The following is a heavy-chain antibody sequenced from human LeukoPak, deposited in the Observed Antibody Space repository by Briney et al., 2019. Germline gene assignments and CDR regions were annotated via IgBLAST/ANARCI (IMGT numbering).Heavy chain of an antibody. CDR3: VKDSIERNGVYDAFDV. CDR2: IGGGGVDR. V-gene: IGHV3-23*01. J-gene: IGHJ3*01. D-gene: IGHD2-8*01. Sequence: PGGSLRLSCVASGFTFNDFAMNWVRQVPGKGPEWVSHIGGGGVDREYEESVKGRFTVSRDNSRNSLYLQMNSLRGEDTAIYYCVKDSIERNGVYDAFDVWGQGTKVTVAS. CDR1: GFTFNDFA.